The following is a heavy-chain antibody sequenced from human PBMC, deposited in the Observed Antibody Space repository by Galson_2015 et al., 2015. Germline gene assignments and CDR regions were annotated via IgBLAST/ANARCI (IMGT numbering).Heavy chain of an antibody. CDR2: IRSGGSTK. J-gene: IGHJ4*02. Sequence: SLRLSCAASGFTFSDYYMSWIRQAPGKGLEWVSYIRSGGSTKYYADSVKSRFTISRDNAKNSLHLQMNSLRAEDTAVYYCAREQYRQSGYYNGNEYWGQGTLVAVSS. CDR3: AREQYRQSGYYNGNEY. D-gene: IGHD5-12*01. CDR1: GFTFSDYY. V-gene: IGHV3-11*01.